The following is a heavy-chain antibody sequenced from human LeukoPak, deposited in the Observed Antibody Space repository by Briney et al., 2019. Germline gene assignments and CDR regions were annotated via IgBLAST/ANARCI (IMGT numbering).Heavy chain of an antibody. Sequence: PSETLSLTCAVSGGSITNSYWSWLRQPPGKGLEWIGYIYYSGNTKYSPSLKSRVTISVDTSKNQFSLNLSSVTAADTAVYFCARDRTGFGELADYWGQGTLVTVSS. CDR2: IYYSGNT. J-gene: IGHJ4*02. V-gene: IGHV4-59*01. CDR1: GGSITNSY. D-gene: IGHD3-10*01. CDR3: ARDRTGFGELADY.